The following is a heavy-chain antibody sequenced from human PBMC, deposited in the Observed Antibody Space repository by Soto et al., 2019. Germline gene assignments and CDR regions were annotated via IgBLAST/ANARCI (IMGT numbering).Heavy chain of an antibody. J-gene: IGHJ4*02. D-gene: IGHD6-13*01. Sequence: QLQLQESGSGLVKPSQTLSLTCAVSGGSISSGGYSWSWIRQPPGTGLEWIGSIYHSGSTYYNPSLKSRVTISVDRSKNQFSLKLRSVTAADMGVYYCASGQQLVRNYWGQGTLVTVAS. CDR3: ASGQQLVRNY. CDR2: IYHSGST. CDR1: GGSISSGGYS. V-gene: IGHV4-30-2*01.